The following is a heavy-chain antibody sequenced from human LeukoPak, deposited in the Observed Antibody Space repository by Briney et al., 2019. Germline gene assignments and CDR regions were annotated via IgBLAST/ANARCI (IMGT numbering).Heavy chain of an antibody. D-gene: IGHD3-22*01. V-gene: IGHV1-8*01. Sequence: ASVKVSCKASGYTFTSYDINWVRQATGQGLEWMGWMNPNSGNTGYAQKFQGRVTMTRNTSISTAYMELSSLRSEDTAVYYCARECRAYYDSSGWTYYFDYWGQGTLVTVSS. CDR3: ARECRAYYDSSGWTYYFDY. J-gene: IGHJ4*02. CDR1: GYTFTSYD. CDR2: MNPNSGNT.